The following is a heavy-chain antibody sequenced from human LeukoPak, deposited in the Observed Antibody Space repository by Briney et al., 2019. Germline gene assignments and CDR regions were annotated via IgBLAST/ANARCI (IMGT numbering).Heavy chain of an antibody. Sequence: SETLSLTCAVYGGSFSGYYWSWIRQPPGKGLEWIGEINHSGSTNYNPSLKSRVTISVDTSKNQFSLKLSSVTAADTAVYYCARVSYFWSGYYMFDYWGQGTLVTVS. V-gene: IGHV4-34*01. J-gene: IGHJ4*02. CDR3: ARVSYFWSGYYMFDY. CDR2: INHSGST. D-gene: IGHD3-3*01. CDR1: GGSFSGYY.